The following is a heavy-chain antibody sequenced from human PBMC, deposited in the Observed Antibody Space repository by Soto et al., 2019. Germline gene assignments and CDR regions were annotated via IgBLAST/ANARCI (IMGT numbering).Heavy chain of an antibody. J-gene: IGHJ4*02. V-gene: IGHV3-64*04. D-gene: IGHD3-22*01. Sequence: GGSLRLSCSASGFTFNNYAMHWVRQAPGKGLEYVSTVSSDGGTPYYADSVKGRFTISRDNSKNTLYLQMNSLRAEDTAVYYCGKVSTYYYDSTFDYWGQGTLVTVSS. CDR1: GFTFNNYA. CDR2: VSSDGGTP. CDR3: GKVSTYYYDSTFDY.